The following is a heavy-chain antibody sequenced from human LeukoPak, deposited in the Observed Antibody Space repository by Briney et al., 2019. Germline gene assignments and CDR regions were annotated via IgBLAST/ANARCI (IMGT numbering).Heavy chain of an antibody. J-gene: IGHJ4*02. CDR2: ISYDGSKQ. CDR1: GFTFISYG. D-gene: IGHD3-22*01. CDR3: ARSFTSYYDGSGYD. V-gene: IGHV3-30*03. Sequence: PGGSLRLSCAASGFTFISYGMHWVRQAPGKGLEWVAFISYDGSKQFHADSVKGRFTISRDNSKNTLYLQMNSLRDEDTAVYYCARSFTSYYDGSGYDWGQGTLVTVSS.